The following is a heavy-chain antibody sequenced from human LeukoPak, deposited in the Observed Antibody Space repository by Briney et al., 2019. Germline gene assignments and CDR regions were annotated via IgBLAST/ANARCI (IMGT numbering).Heavy chain of an antibody. CDR1: GFTFSSYS. Sequence: GGSLRLSCAASGFTFSSYSMIWVRQAPGKGLEWVSYISISSITMYYADSVKGRFTISRDGAQNSLYLQMNSLRAEDTAVYYCVRDGGNYDPFDVWGQGTMVTVSS. J-gene: IGHJ3*01. CDR3: VRDGGNYDPFDV. V-gene: IGHV3-48*04. D-gene: IGHD1-7*01. CDR2: ISISSITM.